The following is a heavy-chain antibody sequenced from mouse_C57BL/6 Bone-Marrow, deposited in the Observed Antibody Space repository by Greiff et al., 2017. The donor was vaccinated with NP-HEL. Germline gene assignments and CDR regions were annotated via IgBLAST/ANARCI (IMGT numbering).Heavy chain of an antibody. Sequence: DVKLVEPGPGLVKPSQSLSLTCSVTGYSIISCYYWNWIRQFPGNQLEWMAYISYDGSNNYNPSLKNRISITRDISKNQFFLKLTSVTTEDTATYYGAREGGYYGSPFAYWGQGTLVTVSA. CDR2: ISYDGSN. CDR3: AREGGYYGSPFAY. J-gene: IGHJ3*01. V-gene: IGHV3-6*01. CDR1: GYSIISCYY. D-gene: IGHD1-1*01.